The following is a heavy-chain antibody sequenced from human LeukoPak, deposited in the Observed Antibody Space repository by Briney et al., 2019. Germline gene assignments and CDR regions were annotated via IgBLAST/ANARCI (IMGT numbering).Heavy chain of an antibody. Sequence: GGSLRLSCAASGFTVSSNFMSWVRQTPEKGLEWVSVIYSDGSTYYADSVKGRFTISRDNSKNTLYLQMNSLRAEDSAAYYCARSGSGWFDFWGQGTLVTVSS. CDR3: ARSGSGWFDF. D-gene: IGHD6-19*01. J-gene: IGHJ4*02. CDR1: GFTVSSNF. V-gene: IGHV3-53*01. CDR2: IYSDGST.